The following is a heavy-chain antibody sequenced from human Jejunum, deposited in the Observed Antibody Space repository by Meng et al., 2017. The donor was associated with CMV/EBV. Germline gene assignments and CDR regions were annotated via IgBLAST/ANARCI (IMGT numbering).Heavy chain of an antibody. V-gene: IGHV3-7*01. CDR2: MKTDGSEK. J-gene: IGHJ4*02. Sequence: LSWAASGLIFRNDWMSGARQAPGRGLEWVASMKTDGSEKYYGDSVKGRFTMSRDNAKNSLYLQMNSLRAEDTAVYYCARGNALDYWGLGTLVTVSS. CDR3: ARGNALDY. CDR1: GLIFRNDW.